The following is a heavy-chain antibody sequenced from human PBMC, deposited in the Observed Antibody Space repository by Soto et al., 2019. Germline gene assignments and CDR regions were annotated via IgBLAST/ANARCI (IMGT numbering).Heavy chain of an antibody. V-gene: IGHV1-2*04. CDR2: INPKSGGT. CDR3: ARGAYSECSTGECSFFYKHDTAV. J-gene: IGHJ6*02. Sequence: ASVKGSCKASGYSFTDYHIHWVRQAPGQGLEWLGRINPKSGGTSTAQKFQGWVTMTTDTSISTASMELTRLTSDDTAIYYCARGAYSECSTGECSFFYKHDTAVWG. D-gene: IGHD2-21*01. CDR1: GYSFTDYH.